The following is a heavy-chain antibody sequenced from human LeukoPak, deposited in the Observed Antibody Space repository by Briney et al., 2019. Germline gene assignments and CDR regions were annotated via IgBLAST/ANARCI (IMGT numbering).Heavy chain of an antibody. J-gene: IGHJ4*02. Sequence: ASVKVSCKASGYTFTSYGISWVRQAPGQGLEWMGWISAYNGNTNYAQKLQGRVTMTTDTSTSTAYMELRSLRSGDTAVYYCARVDGVLRYFDWVIDYWGQGTLVTVSS. CDR2: ISAYNGNT. CDR3: ARVDGVLRYFDWVIDY. CDR1: GYTFTSYG. D-gene: IGHD3-9*01. V-gene: IGHV1-18*01.